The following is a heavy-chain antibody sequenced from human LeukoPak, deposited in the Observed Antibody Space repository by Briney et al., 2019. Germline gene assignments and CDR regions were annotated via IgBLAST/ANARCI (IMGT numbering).Heavy chain of an antibody. CDR2: IRYDGSNK. D-gene: IGHD2-15*01. CDR3: ARDSFVLPGLTDY. V-gene: IGHV3-30*02. J-gene: IGHJ4*02. Sequence: GGSLRLSCAASGFTFSSYGMHWVRQAPGKGLEWVAFIRYDGSNKYYADSVKGRFTISRDNSKNTLYLQMNSLRAEDTAVYYCARDSFVLPGLTDYWGQGTLVTVSS. CDR1: GFTFSSYG.